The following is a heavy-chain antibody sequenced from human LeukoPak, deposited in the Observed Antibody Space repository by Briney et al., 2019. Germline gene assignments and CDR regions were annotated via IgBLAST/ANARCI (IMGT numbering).Heavy chain of an antibody. J-gene: IGHJ4*02. CDR2: INQDGSEK. V-gene: IGHV3-7*01. Sequence: PGGSLRLSCAVSGFTFSSHWMSWVRQAPGKGLEWVANINQDGSEKHYVDSVKGRFTISRDNAKNSLYLQMNSLRVEDTAVYYCARVPSLTAVADVDYWGQGTLVTVSS. D-gene: IGHD6-19*01. CDR1: GFTFSSHW. CDR3: ARVPSLTAVADVDY.